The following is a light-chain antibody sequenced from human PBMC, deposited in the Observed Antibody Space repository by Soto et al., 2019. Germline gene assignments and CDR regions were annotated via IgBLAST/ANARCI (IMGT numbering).Light chain of an antibody. CDR2: GAS. CDR1: HSISSY. CDR3: QQYGSSPPT. Sequence: IVLTQSPGTLSLSPGERTTLSCRASHSISSYLAWYQQKPGQGPRLLIYGASSRATGTPDRFSGSGSGTDFTLTINRLEPEDFALYYCQQYGSSPPTFGQGTKVDIK. J-gene: IGKJ1*01. V-gene: IGKV3-20*01.